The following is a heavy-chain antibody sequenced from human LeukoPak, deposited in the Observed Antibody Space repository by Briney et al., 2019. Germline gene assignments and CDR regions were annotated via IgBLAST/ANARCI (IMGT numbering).Heavy chain of an antibody. CDR3: ARVGGELIFDY. V-gene: IGHV4-39*07. J-gene: IGHJ4*02. D-gene: IGHD1-26*01. Sequence: SETLSLTCTVSGDSISSGSFYWGWLRQPPGKGLEWIGSIYYSGSTYYNPSLNSRLTISIDTSKNQFSLKLSSVTAADTAVYYCARVGGELIFDYWGQGTLVTVSS. CDR2: IYYSGST. CDR1: GDSISSGSFY.